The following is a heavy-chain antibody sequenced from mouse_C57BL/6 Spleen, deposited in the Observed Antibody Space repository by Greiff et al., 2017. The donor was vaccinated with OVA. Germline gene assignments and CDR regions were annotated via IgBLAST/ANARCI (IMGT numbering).Heavy chain of an antibody. D-gene: IGHD3-2*02. Sequence: EVQLQQSGPELVKPGASVKISCKASGYTFTDYYMNWVKQSHGKSLEWIGDINPNNGGTSYNQKFKGKATLTVDKSSSTAYMELRSLTSEDSAVYYCARVESGWFAYWGQGTLVTVSA. V-gene: IGHV1-26*01. CDR3: ARVESGWFAY. J-gene: IGHJ3*01. CDR2: INPNNGGT. CDR1: GYTFTDYY.